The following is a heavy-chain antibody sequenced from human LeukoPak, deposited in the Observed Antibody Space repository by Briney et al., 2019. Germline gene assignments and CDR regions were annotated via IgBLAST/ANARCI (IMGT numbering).Heavy chain of an antibody. J-gene: IGHJ6*02. CDR3: ARRLLWFGELEGFGMDV. D-gene: IGHD3-10*01. Sequence: GGSLRLSCAASGLTFSSYSFNWVRQAPGKGLEWVSSISRGGSHIYYADSVKGRFTISRDNAKNSLYLQMNSLRAEDTAVYYCARRLLWFGELEGFGMDVWGQGTTVTVSS. V-gene: IGHV3-21*01. CDR1: GLTFSSYS. CDR2: ISRGGSHI.